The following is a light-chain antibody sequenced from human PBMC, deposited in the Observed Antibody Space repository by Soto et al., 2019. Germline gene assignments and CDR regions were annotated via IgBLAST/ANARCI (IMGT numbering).Light chain of an antibody. J-gene: IGLJ1*01. CDR2: DVS. CDR1: SSDVGGYNF. CDR3: SSYTSSSTLEV. Sequence: QSALTQPAPVSGSPGQSITLSCTGTSSDVGGYNFVSWYQQYPGKVPKLMIYDVSNRPSGVSNRFSGSKSGNTASLTISGLQAEDEADYYCSSYTSSSTLEVFGTGTKVTVL. V-gene: IGLV2-14*03.